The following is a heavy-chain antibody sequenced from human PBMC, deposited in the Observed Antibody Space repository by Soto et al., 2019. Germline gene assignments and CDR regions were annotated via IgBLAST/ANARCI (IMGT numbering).Heavy chain of an antibody. D-gene: IGHD1-26*01. CDR1: GFTIINYA. CDR2: FTSPGVT. V-gene: IGHV3-23*01. J-gene: IGHJ4*02. Sequence: EVQLLESGGGLVQPGGSLRLSCEASGFTIINYAMTWLRQAPGQGLEWVSTFTSPGVTYYADSVKGRFTISRDTSKNTLFLQMNSLRAEDTAVYYCAKREASTGSYFDWGQGTLVTVSP. CDR3: AKREASTGSYFD.